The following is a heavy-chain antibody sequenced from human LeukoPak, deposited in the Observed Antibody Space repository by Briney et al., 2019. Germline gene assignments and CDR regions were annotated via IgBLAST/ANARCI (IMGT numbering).Heavy chain of an antibody. CDR1: GFTFSTYA. V-gene: IGHV3-23*01. Sequence: PGGSLRLSCAASGFTFSTYAMTWVRQAPGKGLEWVALITGTSGGSTITTYYADSVKGRFTISRNNSKNTLFLQMNSLRDGDSAIYYCAKDPGSGYCRGGWCSDSLFDSWGQGTLVTVSS. D-gene: IGHD2-15*01. CDR3: AKDPGSGYCRGGWCSDSLFDS. CDR2: ITGTSGGSTITT. J-gene: IGHJ4*02.